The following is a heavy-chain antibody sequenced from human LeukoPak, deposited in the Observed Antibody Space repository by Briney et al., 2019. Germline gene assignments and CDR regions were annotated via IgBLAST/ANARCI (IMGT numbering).Heavy chain of an antibody. D-gene: IGHD3-9*01. CDR3: AFSPVGRSFAWTLDY. J-gene: IGHJ4*02. Sequence: ASVKVSCKASGYTFTGYYMHWVRQAPGQGLEWMGWINPNSGGTNYAQKFQGWVTMTRDTSISTAYMELSRLRSDDTAVYYCAFSPVGRSFAWTLDYWGQGTLVTVSS. CDR1: GYTFTGYY. CDR2: INPNSGGT. V-gene: IGHV1-2*04.